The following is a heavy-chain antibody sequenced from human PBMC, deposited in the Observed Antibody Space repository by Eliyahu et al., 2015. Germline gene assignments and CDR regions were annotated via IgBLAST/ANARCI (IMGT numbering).Heavy chain of an antibody. J-gene: IGHJ4*02. Sequence: EVQLVESGGGLVXPGGSLXLSCVAXGFTFSXYWMSWVRQAPGKGLEWVGNIKLDGSEKYYVDSVKGRFTISRDNAKNSLYLQMNSLRAEDTAIYYCARELGRVDYWGQGTLVTVSS. V-gene: IGHV3-7*01. CDR2: IKLDGSEK. CDR1: GFTFSXYW. CDR3: ARELGRVDY.